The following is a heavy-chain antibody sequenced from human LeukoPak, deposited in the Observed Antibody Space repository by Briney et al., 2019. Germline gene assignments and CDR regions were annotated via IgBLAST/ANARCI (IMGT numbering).Heavy chain of an antibody. J-gene: IGHJ6*02. CDR2: ISYDGSNK. V-gene: IGHV3-30*18. CDR1: GFTFSSYG. CDR3: AKDRAWYYYYGMDV. Sequence: PGGSLRLSCAASGFTFSSYGMHWVRQAPGKGLEWVAVISYDGSNKYYADSVKGRFTISRDNSKNTLYLRMNSLRAEDTAVYYCAKDRAWYYYYGMDVWGQGTTVTVSS.